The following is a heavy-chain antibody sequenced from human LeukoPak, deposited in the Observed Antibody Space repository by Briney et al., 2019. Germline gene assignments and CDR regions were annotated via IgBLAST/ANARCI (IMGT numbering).Heavy chain of an antibody. J-gene: IGHJ4*02. CDR2: INPNSGGT. D-gene: IGHD3-22*01. CDR1: GYTFTGYY. CDR3: ASVDDSSGYYDSYFDY. Sequence: GASVKVSCKASGYTFTGYYMHRVRQAPGQGLEWMGRINPNSGGTNYAQKFQGRVTMTRDTSISTAYMELSRLRSDDTAVYYCASVDDSSGYYDSYFDYWGQGTLVTVSS. V-gene: IGHV1-2*06.